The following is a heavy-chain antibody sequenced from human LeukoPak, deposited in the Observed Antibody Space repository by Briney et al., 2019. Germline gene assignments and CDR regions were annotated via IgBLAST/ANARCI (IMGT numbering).Heavy chain of an antibody. CDR3: ATVRGGNTRHFDY. J-gene: IGHJ4*02. Sequence: GGSLRLSCAASGFTFSTYIMNWVRQAPGKGLEWASSMTSSSSYIYYADSVKGRFTISRDNAKNSLYLQMNSLRAEDTAVYYCATVRGGNTRHFDYWGQGTLVTV. D-gene: IGHD4-23*01. CDR1: GFTFSTYI. V-gene: IGHV3-21*01. CDR2: MTSSSSYI.